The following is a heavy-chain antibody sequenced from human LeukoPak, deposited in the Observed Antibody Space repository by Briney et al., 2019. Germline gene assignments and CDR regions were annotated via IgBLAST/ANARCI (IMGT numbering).Heavy chain of an antibody. CDR2: IIPILGIA. Sequence: SVKVSCKASGGTFSSYTISWVRQAPGQGLEWMGRIIPILGIANYAQKSQGRVTITADKSTSTAYMELSSLRSEDTAVYYCARVGLVGATLIDYWGQGTLVTVSS. D-gene: IGHD1-26*01. CDR1: GGTFSSYT. V-gene: IGHV1-69*02. J-gene: IGHJ4*02. CDR3: ARVGLVGATLIDY.